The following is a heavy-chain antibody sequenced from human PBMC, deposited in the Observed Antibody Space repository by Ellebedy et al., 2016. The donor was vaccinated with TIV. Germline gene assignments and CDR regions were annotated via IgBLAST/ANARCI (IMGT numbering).Heavy chain of an antibody. Sequence: PGGSLRLSCAASGFTFSCCAMSWVRQAPGKALEWVLVICNSGDTTYADSVRGRFTISRDNSINTLYLQMNSLRADDTAIYYCAKVAGISSWYAEYWGQGTLVTVSS. CDR1: GFTFSCCA. D-gene: IGHD6-13*01. V-gene: IGHV3-23*01. J-gene: IGHJ4*02. CDR2: ICNSGDTT. CDR3: AKVAGISSWYAEY.